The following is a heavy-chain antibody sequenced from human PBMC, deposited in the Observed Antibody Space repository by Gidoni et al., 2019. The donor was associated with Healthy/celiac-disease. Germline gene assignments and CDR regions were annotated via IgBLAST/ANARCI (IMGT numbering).Heavy chain of an antibody. V-gene: IGHV1-69*06. D-gene: IGHD4-4*01. CDR3: SSSNSSYYYYYMDV. CDR1: GGTFRSYA. Sequence: QVQLVQSGAEVKKPGSSVKVSCKASGGTFRSYAISWVRQAPGQGLEWMGGIIPIFGTANYAQKFQGRVTITADKSTSTAYMELSSLRSEDTAVYYCSSSNSSYYYYYMDVWGKGTTVTVSS. CDR2: IIPIFGTA. J-gene: IGHJ6*03.